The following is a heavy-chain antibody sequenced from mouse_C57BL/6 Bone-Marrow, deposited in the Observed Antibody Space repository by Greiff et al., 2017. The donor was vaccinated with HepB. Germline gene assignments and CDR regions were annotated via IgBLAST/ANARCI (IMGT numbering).Heavy chain of an antibody. CDR2: IYPGSGNT. CDR1: GYTFTDYY. J-gene: IGHJ3*01. D-gene: IGHD1-1*01. Sequence: QVHVKQSGAELVRPGASVKLSCKASGYTFTDYYINWVKQRPGQGLEWIARIYPGSGNTYYNEKFKGKATLTAEKSSSTAYMQLSSLTSEDSAVYFCARDGSSLWFAYWGQGTLVTVSA. V-gene: IGHV1-76*01. CDR3: ARDGSSLWFAY.